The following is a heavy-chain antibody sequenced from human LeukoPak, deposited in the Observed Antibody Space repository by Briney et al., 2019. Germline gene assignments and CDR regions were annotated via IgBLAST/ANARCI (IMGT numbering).Heavy chain of an antibody. Sequence: GGSLRLSCAASGFTFSSYSMNWVRQAPGKGLEWVSSISSSSSYIYYADSVKGRFTISRDNAKNSLYLQMNSLRAEDTAVYYRARSRDTAMVSDYWGQGTLVTVSS. CDR2: ISSSSSYI. V-gene: IGHV3-21*01. CDR1: GFTFSSYS. J-gene: IGHJ4*02. CDR3: ARSRDTAMVSDY. D-gene: IGHD5-18*01.